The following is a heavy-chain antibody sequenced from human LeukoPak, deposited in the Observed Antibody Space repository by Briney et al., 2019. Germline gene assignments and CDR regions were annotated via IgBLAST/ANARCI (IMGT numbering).Heavy chain of an antibody. Sequence: GGSLRLSCAASGFTFSSYWMHWVRQAPGKGLVWVSRINNDGSSPSYADSVKGRFTISRDNAKNTLYLQMNSLRAEDTAVYYCAKLGTKLIFDYWGQGTLVTVSS. V-gene: IGHV3-74*01. CDR1: GFTFSSYW. D-gene: IGHD7-27*01. CDR2: INNDGSSP. J-gene: IGHJ4*02. CDR3: AKLGTKLIFDY.